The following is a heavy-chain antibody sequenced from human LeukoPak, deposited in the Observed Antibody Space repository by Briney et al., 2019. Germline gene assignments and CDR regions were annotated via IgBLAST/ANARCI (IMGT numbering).Heavy chain of an antibody. Sequence: SVKVSCKASGGTFSSYAISWVRQAPGQGLEWMGRIIPILGIANYAQRFQGRVTITADKSTSTAYMELSSLRSEDTAVYYCARDRGAVALFDYWGQGTLVTVSS. CDR3: ARDRGAVALFDY. D-gene: IGHD6-19*01. V-gene: IGHV1-69*04. CDR2: IIPILGIA. CDR1: GGTFSSYA. J-gene: IGHJ4*02.